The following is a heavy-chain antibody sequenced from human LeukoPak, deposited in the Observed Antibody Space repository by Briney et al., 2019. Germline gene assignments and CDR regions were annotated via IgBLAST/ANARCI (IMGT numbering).Heavy chain of an antibody. V-gene: IGHV3-21*01. Sequence: GGSLRLSCAASGFTFSGYNMNWVRQAPGKGLEWVSSISGSSSYIYYAESVRGRFTISRDNAKNSLYLQMDSLRAEDTAVYFCAYAAQIDYCGQGTLVTVSS. J-gene: IGHJ4*02. CDR2: ISGSSSYI. CDR3: AYAAQIDY. D-gene: IGHD6-6*01. CDR1: GFTFSGYN.